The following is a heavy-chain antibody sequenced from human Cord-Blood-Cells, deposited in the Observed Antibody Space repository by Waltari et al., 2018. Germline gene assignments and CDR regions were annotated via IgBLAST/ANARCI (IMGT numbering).Heavy chain of an antibody. D-gene: IGHD2-2*02. Sequence: QVQLVQSGAEVKKPGASVKVSCKASGYTFTGYYMHWVRQAPGQGLEWMGGSNPTSGGTNYAQKFKGRGTMTRDTSISTAYMELSRLRSDDTAVYYCARLACSSTSCYTGWFDPWGQGTLVTVSS. CDR3: ARLACSSTSCYTGWFDP. V-gene: IGHV1-2*02. CDR2: SNPTSGGT. J-gene: IGHJ5*02. CDR1: GYTFTGYY.